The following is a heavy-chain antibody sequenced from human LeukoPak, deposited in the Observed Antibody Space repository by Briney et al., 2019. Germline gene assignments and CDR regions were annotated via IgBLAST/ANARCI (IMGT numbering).Heavy chain of an antibody. D-gene: IGHD1-26*01. CDR3: ARLLVGAAVF. J-gene: IGHJ4*02. V-gene: IGHV4-39*01. CDR1: GGSISSGDYY. Sequence: PSETLSLTCTVSGGSISSGDYYWSWIRQPPGKGLEWIGSIYHSGSTYYNPSLKSRTTISVDTSNNQFSLKLSSVTAADTAVYYCARLLVGAAVFWGQGTLVTVSS. CDR2: IYHSGST.